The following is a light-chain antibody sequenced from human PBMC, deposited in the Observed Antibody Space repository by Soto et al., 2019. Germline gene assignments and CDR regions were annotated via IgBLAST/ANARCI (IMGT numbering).Light chain of an antibody. J-gene: IGLJ3*02. CDR2: DVS. CDR3: SSYTSSSRV. CDR1: SSDVGGYNY. V-gene: IGLV2-14*01. Sequence: QLVLTQPASVSGSPGQSITISCTGTSSDVGGYNYVSWYQQHPGKAPKLMIDDVSNRPSGVSNRFSGSKSGNTASLTISGLQAEDEADYYCSSYTSSSRVFGGGTKLTVL.